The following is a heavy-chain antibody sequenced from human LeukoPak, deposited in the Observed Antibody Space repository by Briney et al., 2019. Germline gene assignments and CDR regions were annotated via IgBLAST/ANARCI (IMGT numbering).Heavy chain of an antibody. J-gene: IGHJ4*02. CDR2: IDPSDSYT. V-gene: IGHV5-10-1*01. Sequence: GGSLKISCKGSGYIFTSYWISWVRQMPGKGLEWMGRIDPSDSYTNYSPSFQGHVTISADKSISTAYLQWSSLKASDTAMYYCARHVGPIGTYYYGSGSYYKEGGFDYWGQGTLVTVSS. D-gene: IGHD3-10*01. CDR3: ARHVGPIGTYYYGSGSYYKEGGFDY. CDR1: GYIFTSYW.